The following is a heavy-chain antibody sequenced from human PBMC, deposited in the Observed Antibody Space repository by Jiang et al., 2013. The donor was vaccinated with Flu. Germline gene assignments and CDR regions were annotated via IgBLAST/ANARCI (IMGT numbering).Heavy chain of an antibody. CDR3: ARGSVYDEGVWELIPFDY. Sequence: SGAEVKKPGASVKVSCKASGYTFTSYDINWVRQATGQGLEWMGWMNPNSGNTGYAQKFQGRVTMTRNTSISTAYMELSSLRSEDTAVYYCARGSVYDEGVWELIPFDYWGQGTLVTVSS. D-gene: IGHD1-26*01. CDR2: MNPNSGNT. V-gene: IGHV1-8*01. CDR1: GYTFTSYD. J-gene: IGHJ4*02.